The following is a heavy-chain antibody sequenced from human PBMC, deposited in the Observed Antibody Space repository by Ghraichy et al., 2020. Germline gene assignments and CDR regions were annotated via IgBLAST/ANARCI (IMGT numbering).Heavy chain of an antibody. V-gene: IGHV3-7*03. D-gene: IGHD5-12*01. CDR1: GFSFRDSW. Sequence: GGSLRLSCAASGFSFRDSWMTWVRQAPGKGLEWVANIKQDGSAKYYVESVKGRFTISRDNAKNSLYLQMNSLRAEDTAVYYCAKDLGYSGYDSWGGDIWGQGTLVTVSS. CDR2: IKQDGSAK. CDR3: AKDLGYSGYDSWGGDI. J-gene: IGHJ4*02.